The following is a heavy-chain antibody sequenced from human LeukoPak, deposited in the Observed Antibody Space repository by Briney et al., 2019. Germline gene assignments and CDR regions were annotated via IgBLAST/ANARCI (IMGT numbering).Heavy chain of an antibody. D-gene: IGHD6-19*01. J-gene: IGHJ4*02. CDR2: IYYSGST. V-gene: IGHV4-59*01. CDR3: ARVEQWLAPIDY. Sequence: SETLSLTCTVSDASISRYYWSWIRQPPGKGLEWIGYIYYSGSTNYNPSLKSRVTISVDTSKNQFSLNLSSVTAADTVVYYCARVEQWLAPIDYWGQGTLVTVSS. CDR1: DASISRYY.